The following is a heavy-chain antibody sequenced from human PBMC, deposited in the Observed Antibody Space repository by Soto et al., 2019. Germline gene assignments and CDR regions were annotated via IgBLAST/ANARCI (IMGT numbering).Heavy chain of an antibody. V-gene: IGHV3-30*18. J-gene: IGHJ6*02. D-gene: IGHD4-17*01. Sequence: QVQLVESGGGVVQPGRSLRLSCAASGFTFSSYGMHWVRQAPGKGLEWVAVISYDGSNKYYADSVKGRFTISRDNFKNTLYSQMNHLRAEDRAVYYCAKERIANYGDGWGGYYYYYGMDVWGQGTTVTVSS. CDR2: ISYDGSNK. CDR3: AKERIANYGDGWGGYYYYYGMDV. CDR1: GFTFSSYG.